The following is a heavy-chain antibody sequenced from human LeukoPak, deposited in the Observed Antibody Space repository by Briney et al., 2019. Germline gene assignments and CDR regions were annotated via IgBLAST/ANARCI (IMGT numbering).Heavy chain of an antibody. V-gene: IGHV4-59*08. CDR1: GGSISSYY. CDR2: IYYSGST. D-gene: IGHD2-8*01. CDR3: ATSHDAKVAPFDL. J-gene: IGHJ4*02. Sequence: SETLSLTCTVSGGSISSYYWSWIRQPPGKGLEWIGYIYYSGSTNYNPSLKSRVTISVDTSKNQFSLLVTSVSAADTAIYFCATSHDAKVAPFDLLGQGILVTVSS.